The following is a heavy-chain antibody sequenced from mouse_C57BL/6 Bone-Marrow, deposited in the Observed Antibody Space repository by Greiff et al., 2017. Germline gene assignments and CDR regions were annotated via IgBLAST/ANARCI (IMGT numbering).Heavy chain of an antibody. CDR1: GYTFTDYA. D-gene: IGHD2-13*01. Sequence: QVQLQQSGPELVRPGVSVKISCKGSGYTFTDYAMHWVKQSHAQSLEWIGVISTYYGDASYNQKFKDKATMTVAKSSSTAYMELARLTSEDSAVYYCAKGETRKAWYFDVWGTGTTVTVSS. CDR2: ISTYYGDA. J-gene: IGHJ1*03. V-gene: IGHV1-67*01. CDR3: AKGETRKAWYFDV.